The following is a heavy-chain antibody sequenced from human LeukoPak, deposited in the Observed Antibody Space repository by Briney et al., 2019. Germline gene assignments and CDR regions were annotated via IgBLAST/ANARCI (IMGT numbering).Heavy chain of an antibody. V-gene: IGHV3-30*02. Sequence: AGGSLSLSCAASGFTFSSYGMHWVRQAPGKGLEWVVFIRYDGSNKYYADSVKGRFTISRDNSKNTLYLQMNSLRAEDTAVYYCAKDGTIFGVVRSFFDYWGQGTLVTVSS. J-gene: IGHJ4*02. D-gene: IGHD3-3*01. CDR3: AKDGTIFGVVRSFFDY. CDR1: GFTFSSYG. CDR2: IRYDGSNK.